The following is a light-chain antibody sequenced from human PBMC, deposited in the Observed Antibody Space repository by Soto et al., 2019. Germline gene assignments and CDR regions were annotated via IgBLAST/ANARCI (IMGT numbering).Light chain of an antibody. J-gene: IGKJ3*01. V-gene: IGKV1-12*01. CDR2: SAS. CDR1: QGISSW. Sequence: DIQMTQSPSSVSASVGDRVTISCRASQGISSWLAWYQQKPGKAPSLLIYSASTLYSGVPSRFSGSGAGTDLTLTIISLQPEDFANYYCQQADSFPLTFGPGTKVDIK. CDR3: QQADSFPLT.